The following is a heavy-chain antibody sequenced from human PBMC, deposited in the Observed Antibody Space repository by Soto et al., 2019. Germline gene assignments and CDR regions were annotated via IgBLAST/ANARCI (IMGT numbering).Heavy chain of an antibody. V-gene: IGHV1-58*01. CDR3: AAERGYDFWSYRQHPPYYYYMDV. Sequence: ASVKVSCKASGFTFTSSAVQWVRQARGQRLEWIGWIVVGSGNTNYAQKFQERVTITRDMSTSTAYMELSSLRSEDTAVYYCAAERGYDFWSYRQHPPYYYYMDVWGKGTTVTVSS. J-gene: IGHJ6*03. CDR1: GFTFTSSA. CDR2: IVVGSGNT. D-gene: IGHD3-3*01.